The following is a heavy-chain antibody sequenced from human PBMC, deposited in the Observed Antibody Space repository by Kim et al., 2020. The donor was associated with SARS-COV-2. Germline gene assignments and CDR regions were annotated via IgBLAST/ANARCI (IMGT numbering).Heavy chain of an antibody. J-gene: IGHJ4*02. V-gene: IGHV3-30*04. CDR2: ISYDGSNK. Sequence: GGSLRLSCAASGFTFSSYAMHWVRQAPGKGLEWVAVISYDGSNKYYADSVKGRFTISRDNSKNTLYLQMNSLRAEDTAVYYCARDLGDGYPDGLFDYWGQGTLVTVSS. CDR3: ARDLGDGYPDGLFDY. D-gene: IGHD5-12*01. CDR1: GFTFSSYA.